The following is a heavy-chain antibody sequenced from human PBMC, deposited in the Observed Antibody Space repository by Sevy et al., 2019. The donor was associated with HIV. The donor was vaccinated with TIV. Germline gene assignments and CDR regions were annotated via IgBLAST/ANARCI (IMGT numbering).Heavy chain of an antibody. J-gene: IGHJ3*02. V-gene: IGHV4-4*07. CDR1: GDSISSYY. D-gene: IGHD3-3*01. CDR2: IYTSGST. Sequence: SETLSLTCTVSGDSISSYYWSWIRQPAGKGLEWIGRIYTSGSTNYNPTLKSRVTMSVDTSKNQFSLKLSSVTAADTAVYYCARGAIFGVVIISDAFDIWGQGIMVTVSS. CDR3: ARGAIFGVVIISDAFDI.